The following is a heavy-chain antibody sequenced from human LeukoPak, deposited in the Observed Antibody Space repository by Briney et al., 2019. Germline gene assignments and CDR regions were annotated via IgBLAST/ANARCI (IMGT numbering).Heavy chain of an antibody. Sequence: SETLSLTCTVSGGSISSSSYYWGWIRQPPGKGLEWIGSIYYSGSTYYNPSLKSRVTILLDTSRNQFSLNLSSVTAADTAVYYCARDRLSLGAFDIWGQGTMVTVSS. CDR3: ARDRLSLGAFDI. V-gene: IGHV4-39*07. CDR1: GGSISSSSYY. D-gene: IGHD7-27*01. J-gene: IGHJ3*02. CDR2: IYYSGST.